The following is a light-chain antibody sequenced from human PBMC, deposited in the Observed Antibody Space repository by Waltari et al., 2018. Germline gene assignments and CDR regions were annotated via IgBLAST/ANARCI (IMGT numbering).Light chain of an antibody. Sequence: QVVLTQSPSASASLGASVQLTCTLNREDGHLAITWHQDQPEKGPLYWTRVNSGGSHIKGAGIPARFAGASAGAERYLTISGLQSEDEADYYCQTWGTGTYWMFGGGTKLTVL. CDR2: VNSGGSH. J-gene: IGLJ3*02. V-gene: IGLV4-69*01. CDR3: QTWGTGTYWM. CDR1: REDGHLA.